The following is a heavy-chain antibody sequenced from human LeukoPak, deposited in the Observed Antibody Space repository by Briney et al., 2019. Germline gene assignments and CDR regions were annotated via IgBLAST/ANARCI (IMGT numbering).Heavy chain of an antibody. CDR3: ARADRLDGGPYLIGP. D-gene: IGHD2-21*01. V-gene: IGHV1-2*02. Sequence: ASVKVSCKTSGYSFTDYYMHWVRQAPGQGLEWMGWINPDSGGTSSAQKFQGRVTMTRDTSITTVYMEVSWLTSDDTAIYYCARADRLDGGPYLIGPWGEGTLVTVSS. J-gene: IGHJ5*02. CDR1: GYSFTDYY. CDR2: INPDSGGT.